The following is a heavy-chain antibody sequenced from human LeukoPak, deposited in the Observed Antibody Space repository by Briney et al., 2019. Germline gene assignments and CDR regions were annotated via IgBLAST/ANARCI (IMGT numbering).Heavy chain of an antibody. CDR1: GYSFTSYW. CDR3: ARGGSTMVTPYYFDY. Sequence: GESLKISCKGSGYSFTSYWIGWVRQMPGKGLEWMGIIYPGDSDTRYSPSFQGQVTISADKSISTAYLQWSSLKASDTGMYYCARGGSTMVTPYYFDYWGQGTLVTVSS. CDR2: IYPGDSDT. J-gene: IGHJ4*02. V-gene: IGHV5-51*01. D-gene: IGHD3-10*01.